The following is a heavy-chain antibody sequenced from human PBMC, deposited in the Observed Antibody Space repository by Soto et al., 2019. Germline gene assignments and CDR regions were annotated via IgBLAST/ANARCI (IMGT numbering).Heavy chain of an antibody. J-gene: IGHJ4*02. CDR2: VVPMYDSV. Sequence: KGACKAAGGTLNTYNINWLRQAPVRGLEWVGQVVPMYDSVNYAETFQGRVTITVDKSTNTAYMELTSLRSQDTALYFCASWRSYSGSYCFDYWGQGTLVTVSS. CDR1: GGTLNTYN. D-gene: IGHD1-26*01. V-gene: IGHV1-69*06. CDR3: ASWRSYSGSYCFDY.